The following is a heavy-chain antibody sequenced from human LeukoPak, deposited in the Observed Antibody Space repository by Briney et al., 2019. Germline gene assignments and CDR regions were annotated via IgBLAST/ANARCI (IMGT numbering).Heavy chain of an antibody. CDR3: TRDPDGGGYASGWPDF. J-gene: IGHJ4*02. CDR2: ISGNGGAT. D-gene: IGHD6-19*01. V-gene: IGHV3-23*01. Sequence: GGSLRLSCSASGFTFSTYATSWVRQAPGKGLEWVSIISGNGGATYYADSVKGRFTISRDSPMNTLYLQMNSLRVDDTAVYYCTRDPDGGGYASGWPDFWGQGTLVTVSS. CDR1: GFTFSTYA.